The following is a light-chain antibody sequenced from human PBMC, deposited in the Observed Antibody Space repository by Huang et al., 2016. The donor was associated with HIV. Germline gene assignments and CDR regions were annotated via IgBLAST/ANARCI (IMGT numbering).Light chain of an antibody. CDR3: QQYNDWPRS. Sequence: EIVMTQSPGTLSVAPGERATLSCRASQNINTNLAWFQQKPGQAPRLLIYAASTRPADFPARFSGSGSRTDFTLTISSLQSEDIAVYYCQQYNDWPRSFGQGTKVDIK. CDR2: AAS. V-gene: IGKV3-15*01. J-gene: IGKJ1*01. CDR1: QNINTN.